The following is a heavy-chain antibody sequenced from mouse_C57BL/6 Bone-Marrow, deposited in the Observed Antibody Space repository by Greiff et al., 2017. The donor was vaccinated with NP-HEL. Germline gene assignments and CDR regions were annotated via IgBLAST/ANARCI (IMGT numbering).Heavy chain of an antibody. CDR1: EYEFPSHD. V-gene: IGHV5-2*01. D-gene: IGHD2-3*01. CDR2: INSDGGST. J-gene: IGHJ1*03. CDR3: ASLYDGYWYFDV. Sequence: EVNVVESGGGLVQPGESLKLSCESNEYEFPSHDMSWVRKTPEKRLELVAAINSDGGSTYYPDTMERRFIISRDNTKKTLYLQMSSLRSEDTALYYCASLYDGYWYFDVWGTGTTVTVSS.